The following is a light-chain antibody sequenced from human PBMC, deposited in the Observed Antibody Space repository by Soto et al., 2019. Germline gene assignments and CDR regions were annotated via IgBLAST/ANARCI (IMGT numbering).Light chain of an antibody. CDR2: GAS. CDR3: HQYDNSPPWT. Sequence: EIVLTQSPGTLSFSPGERATLSCRASQSVSSTSLAWYQQKPGQSPRLLIYGASNRATGIPDRFSGSGSGTDFTLIISRLEPEDFAVYYCHQYDNSPPWTCGQGTKVEIK. V-gene: IGKV3-20*01. CDR1: QSVSSTS. J-gene: IGKJ1*01.